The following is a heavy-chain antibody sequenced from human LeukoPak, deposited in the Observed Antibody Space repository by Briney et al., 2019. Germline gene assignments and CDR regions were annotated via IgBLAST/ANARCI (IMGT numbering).Heavy chain of an antibody. CDR2: ISAYNGNT. V-gene: IGHV1-18*01. D-gene: IGHD3-10*01. Sequence: GASVKVSCKASGYTFTSYGISWVRQAPGQGLEWMGWISAYNGNTNYAQKLQGRVTITRNTSISTAYMELSSLRSEDTAVYYCARGYYGSGSYPYFYYYYYYMDVWGKGTTVTVSS. CDR3: ARGYYGSGSYPYFYYYYYYMDV. J-gene: IGHJ6*03. CDR1: GYTFTSYG.